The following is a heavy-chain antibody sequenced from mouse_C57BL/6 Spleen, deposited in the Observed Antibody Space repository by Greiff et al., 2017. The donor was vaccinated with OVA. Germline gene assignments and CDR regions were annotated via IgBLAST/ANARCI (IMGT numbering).Heavy chain of an antibody. CDR2: IYPSDSET. CDR3: ARGEYCDY. J-gene: IGHJ2*01. V-gene: IGHV1-61*01. CDR1: GYTFTSYW. Sequence: QVQLQQPGAELVRPGSSVKLSCKASGYTFTSYWMDWVKQRPGQGLEWIGNIYPSDSETHYNQKFKDKATLTVDKSSSTAYMQLSSLTSEDSAVYYCARGEYCDYWGQGTTLTVSS.